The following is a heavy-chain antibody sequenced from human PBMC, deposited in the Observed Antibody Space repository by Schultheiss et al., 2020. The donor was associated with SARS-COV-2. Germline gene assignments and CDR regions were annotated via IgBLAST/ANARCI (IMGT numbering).Heavy chain of an antibody. D-gene: IGHD3-10*01. Sequence: GGSLRLSCAASGFTFSSYSMNWVRQAPGKGLEWVSSISSSSSYIYYADSVKGRFTISRDNAKNSLYLQMNSLRAEDTAVYYCARGQYYYGSGSHFDYWGQGTLVTVSS. CDR3: ARGQYYYGSGSHFDY. J-gene: IGHJ4*02. CDR1: GFTFSSYS. CDR2: ISSSSSYI. V-gene: IGHV3-21*01.